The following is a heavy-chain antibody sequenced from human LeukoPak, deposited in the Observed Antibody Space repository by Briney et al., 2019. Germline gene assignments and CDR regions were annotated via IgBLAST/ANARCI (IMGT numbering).Heavy chain of an antibody. J-gene: IGHJ4*02. Sequence: PGGSLRLSCEASGFTFSSYAMNWVRQAPGKGLEWVSTISANGGGTVYADSVQGRFTISRDNSENMLLLQMNSLRADDTAVYYCAKDGATLPSRLSPFDSWGQGILVTVSS. V-gene: IGHV3-23*01. D-gene: IGHD6-6*01. CDR3: AKDGATLPSRLSPFDS. CDR1: GFTFSSYA. CDR2: ISANGGGT.